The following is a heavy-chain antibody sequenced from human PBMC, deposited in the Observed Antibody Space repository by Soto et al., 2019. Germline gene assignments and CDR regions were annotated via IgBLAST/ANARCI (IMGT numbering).Heavy chain of an antibody. V-gene: IGHV4-4*02. CDR1: DGSINNGDW. Sequence: QVQLQESGTGLVEPSGTLSLTCNVYDGSINNGDWCSWVRQPPGKGLEWIGEVYHNGNTNYNASLKSRFTVSVDKPRHQFSLRLTSVTPADTAVFYCATRGIVGPIYWGQGTLVTVSS. CDR3: ATRGIVGPIY. D-gene: IGHD1-26*01. J-gene: IGHJ4*02. CDR2: VYHNGNT.